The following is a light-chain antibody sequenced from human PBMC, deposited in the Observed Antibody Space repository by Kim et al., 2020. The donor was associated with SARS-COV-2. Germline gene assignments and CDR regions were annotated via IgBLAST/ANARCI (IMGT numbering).Light chain of an antibody. CDR1: QSIGSS. Sequence: SVTPKEKVTITCRASQSIGSSLHWYQQKPDQAPKLLIKFASQSFSGVPSRFRGSGSGTEFILTINSLEAEDAATYYCHQRSSLPHTFGQGTKLEI. J-gene: IGKJ2*01. V-gene: IGKV6-21*01. CDR3: HQRSSLPHT. CDR2: FAS.